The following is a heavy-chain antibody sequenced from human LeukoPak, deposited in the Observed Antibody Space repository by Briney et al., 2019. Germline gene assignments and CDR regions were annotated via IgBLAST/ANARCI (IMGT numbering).Heavy chain of an antibody. CDR1: GFTVSNNY. CDR3: ARDSNGPAF. J-gene: IGHJ4*02. D-gene: IGHD6-19*01. V-gene: IGHV3-53*01. CDR2: IYSGGGT. Sequence: PGGSLRLSCAASGFTVSNNYMSWVRQAPGKGLESVSVIYSGGGTFYSDSVKGRFTISRDYSKNTLYLQLNSLRADDTAVYYCARDSNGPAFWGQGTLVTVSS.